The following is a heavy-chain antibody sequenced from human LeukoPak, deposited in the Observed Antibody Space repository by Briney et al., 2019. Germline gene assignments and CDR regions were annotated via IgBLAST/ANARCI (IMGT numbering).Heavy chain of an antibody. V-gene: IGHV1-24*01. Sequence: ASVKVSCKVSGYTLTELSMHWVRQAPGKGLEWMGGFDPEDGETIYAQKFQGRVTMTEDTSTDTAYMELSSLRSEDTAVYYCATDWKLELRQEAFDIWGQGTMVTVPS. CDR3: ATDWKLELRQEAFDI. J-gene: IGHJ3*02. D-gene: IGHD1-7*01. CDR2: FDPEDGET. CDR1: GYTLTELS.